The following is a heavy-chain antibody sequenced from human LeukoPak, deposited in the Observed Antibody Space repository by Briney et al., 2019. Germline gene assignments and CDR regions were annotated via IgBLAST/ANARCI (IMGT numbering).Heavy chain of an antibody. CDR1: GGTFSSYA. J-gene: IGHJ4*02. CDR3: ARGGISSGWDGLDY. D-gene: IGHD6-19*01. Sequence: SVKVSCKASGGTFSSYAISWVRQAPGQGLEWMGGIIPIFGTANYAQKFQGRVTITADKSTSTAYMELSSLRSEDTAVYYCARGGISSGWDGLDYGAKGPLVTVSS. CDR2: IIPIFGTA. V-gene: IGHV1-69*06.